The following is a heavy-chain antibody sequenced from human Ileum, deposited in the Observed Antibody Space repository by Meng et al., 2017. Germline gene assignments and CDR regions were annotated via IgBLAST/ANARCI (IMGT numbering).Heavy chain of an antibody. Sequence: PCDALSRLLTVSGCAVSSGIYYWTWIRQPPGKGLEWIGHIYYSGSTNYNPSLKSRVTISVDMSKNHFSLKLTSVTAADTAIYFCARSSTSPASYFFDYWGQGTLVTVSS. CDR2: IYYSGST. J-gene: IGHJ4*02. V-gene: IGHV4-61*03. CDR1: GCAVSSGIYY. D-gene: IGHD6-6*01. CDR3: ARSSTSPASYFFDY.